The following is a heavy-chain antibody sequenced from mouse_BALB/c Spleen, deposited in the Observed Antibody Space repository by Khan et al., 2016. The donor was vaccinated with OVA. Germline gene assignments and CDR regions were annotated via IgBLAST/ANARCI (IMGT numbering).Heavy chain of an antibody. J-gene: IGHJ3*01. CDR3: ARGSGNDSFAY. Sequence: QVQLKQSGPELVRPGVSVKISCKGSGYTFTDFAMHWVKQSHAKSLEWIGVISTHYGNIDYNPKFKDKATMTVDTSSNTAYMELARFTSEDPAVYYCARGSGNDSFAYWGQGTLVTVSA. D-gene: IGHD2-2*01. CDR1: GYTFTDFA. CDR2: ISTHYGNI. V-gene: IGHV1S137*01.